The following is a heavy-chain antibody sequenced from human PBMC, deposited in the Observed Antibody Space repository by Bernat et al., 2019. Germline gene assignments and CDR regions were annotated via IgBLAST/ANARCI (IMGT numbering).Heavy chain of an antibody. CDR3: AKEGEGNNWSSFDI. D-gene: IGHD1-1*01. J-gene: IGHJ3*02. V-gene: IGHV3-30*18. CDR1: GFTINRYA. Sequence: QVQLVVSGGGVVQPGRSLRLSCAASGFTINRYAMHWVRQAPGKGLEWVAVISIDGNKKHYAESVEGRFPISRDSSKNTLYLQMNSLRVEDTAVYYCAKEGEGNNWSSFDIWGQGTMVTVSS. CDR2: ISIDGNKK.